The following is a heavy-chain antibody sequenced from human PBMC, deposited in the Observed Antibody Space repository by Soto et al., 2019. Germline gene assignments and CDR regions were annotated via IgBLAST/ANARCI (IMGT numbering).Heavy chain of an antibody. CDR3: ARIIAVAGMRGYYFDY. V-gene: IGHV4-59*01. J-gene: IGHJ4*02. D-gene: IGHD6-19*01. CDR2: IYYSGST. CDR1: GGSISSYY. Sequence: SETLSLTCTVSGGSISSYYWSWIRQPPGKGLEWIGYIYYSGSTNYNPSLKSRVTISVDTSKNQFSLKLSSVTAADTAVYYCARIIAVAGMRGYYFDYWGQGTLVTVSS.